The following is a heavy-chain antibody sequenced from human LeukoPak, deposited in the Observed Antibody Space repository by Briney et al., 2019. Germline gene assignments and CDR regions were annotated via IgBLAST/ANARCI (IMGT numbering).Heavy chain of an antibody. V-gene: IGHV3-30*04. CDR1: GFTFSSYA. CDR2: ISYDGSNK. Sequence: PGGSLRLSCAASGFTFSSYAMHWVRQAPGKGLEWVAVISYDGSNKYYADSVKGRFTISRDNSKNTLYLQMNSLRAEDTAVYYCARDGVWFGESSTASMDVWGKGTTVTVSS. D-gene: IGHD3-10*01. CDR3: ARDGVWFGESSTASMDV. J-gene: IGHJ6*04.